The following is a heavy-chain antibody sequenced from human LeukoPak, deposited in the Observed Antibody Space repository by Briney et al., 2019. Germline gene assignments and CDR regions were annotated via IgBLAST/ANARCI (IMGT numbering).Heavy chain of an antibody. CDR1: GLTFSTYT. Sequence: GGSLRLSCAASGLTFSTYTMNWVRQAPGKGLQWVSAITSSSSYIYYADSVKGRFTISRDNAKNSLYLQMNSLRAEDTAVYYCARPRTISSFDYFFDYCGQGILVTVSA. D-gene: IGHD4/OR15-4a*01. CDR3: ARPRTISSFDYFFDY. J-gene: IGHJ4*02. CDR2: ITSSSSYI. V-gene: IGHV3-21*01.